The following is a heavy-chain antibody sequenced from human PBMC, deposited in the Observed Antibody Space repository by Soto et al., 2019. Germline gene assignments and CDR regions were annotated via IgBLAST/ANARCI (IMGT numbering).Heavy chain of an antibody. Sequence: QVQLQQWGAGLLKPSETLSLTCAVYGGSFSGYYWSWIRQPPGKGLAWIGEINHSGSTNYNPSLKSRVTISVNTSKNKFSLRLSSVTAADTAVYYCARVFCQGYCSGGSCYSDPDYWGQGTLVTVSS. CDR1: GGSFSGYY. V-gene: IGHV4-34*01. J-gene: IGHJ4*02. D-gene: IGHD2-15*01. CDR2: INHSGST. CDR3: ARVFCQGYCSGGSCYSDPDY.